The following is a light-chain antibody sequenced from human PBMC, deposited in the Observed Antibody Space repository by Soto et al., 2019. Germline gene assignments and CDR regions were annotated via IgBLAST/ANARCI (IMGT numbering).Light chain of an antibody. CDR1: QSVSSY. V-gene: IGKV3-11*01. CDR2: DAS. CDR3: QQGSNWPPKYT. Sequence: EIVLTQSPATLALSPGGRGTLSCRARQSVSSYLAWYQQKPGQPPRLLIYDASNRATGIPARFSGSGSGTDFTLTISSLEPEDFAVYYCQQGSNWPPKYTFGQGTKLDIE. J-gene: IGKJ2*01.